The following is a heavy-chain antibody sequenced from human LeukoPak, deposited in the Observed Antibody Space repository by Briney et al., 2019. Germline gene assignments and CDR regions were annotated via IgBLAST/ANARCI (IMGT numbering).Heavy chain of an antibody. J-gene: IGHJ5*02. Sequence: TSETLSLTCIVPGGSISSHYWSWIRQPAERGLEWIGRIYNSVNTNYNPSLKSRVTMSVATSKNQFSLKLSSVTAADTAVYFCARDLAGRKQQLGWFDPWGQGTLVTVSS. CDR2: IYNSVNT. CDR1: GGSISSHY. CDR3: ARDLAGRKQQLGWFDP. D-gene: IGHD6-13*01. V-gene: IGHV4-4*07.